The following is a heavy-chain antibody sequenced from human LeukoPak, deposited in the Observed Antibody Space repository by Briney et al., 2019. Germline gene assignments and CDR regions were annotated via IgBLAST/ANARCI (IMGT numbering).Heavy chain of an antibody. CDR2: INPSGGST. CDR1: GYTLTELS. D-gene: IGHD6-19*01. Sequence: GASVKVSCKVSGYTLTELSMHWVRQAPGQGLEWMGIINPSGGSTSYAQKFQGRVTMTRDTSTSTVYMELSSLRSEDTAVYYCARASVASDAFDIWGQGTMVTVSS. J-gene: IGHJ3*02. CDR3: ARASVASDAFDI. V-gene: IGHV1-46*01.